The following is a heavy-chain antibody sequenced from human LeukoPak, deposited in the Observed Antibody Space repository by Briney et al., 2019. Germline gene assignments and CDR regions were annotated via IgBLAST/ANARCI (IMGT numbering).Heavy chain of an antibody. CDR1: GFSFSNSA. Sequence: PGGSLRLSCAASGFSFSNSAMHWVRQAPGKGLEWVAVISYDGSNKHYADSVKGRFTISRDNSKNTLYLQMNSLRAEDTAVYFCARDWTAVAEYFFDYWGQGTLVTVSS. CDR2: ISYDGSNK. CDR3: ARDWTAVAEYFFDY. J-gene: IGHJ4*02. D-gene: IGHD6-19*01. V-gene: IGHV3-30*04.